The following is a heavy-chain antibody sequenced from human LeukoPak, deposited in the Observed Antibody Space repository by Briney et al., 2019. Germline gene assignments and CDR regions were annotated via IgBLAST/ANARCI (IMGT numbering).Heavy chain of an antibody. J-gene: IGHJ3*02. Sequence: SVKLSCKASGFTFSSYDISWVRQAPGKGLEWMGGIIPIFGTANYAQKFQGRVTTTADESTSTAYMELSSLRSEDTAVYYCARDLAAAGTPDAFNIWGQGTMVTVSS. D-gene: IGHD6-13*01. CDR2: IIPIFGTA. CDR1: GFTFSSYD. CDR3: ARDLAAAGTPDAFNI. V-gene: IGHV1-69*01.